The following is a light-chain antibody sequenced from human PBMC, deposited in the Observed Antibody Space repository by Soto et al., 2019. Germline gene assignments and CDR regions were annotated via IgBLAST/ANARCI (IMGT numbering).Light chain of an antibody. J-gene: IGKJ1*01. CDR2: GAS. CDR3: QQYGSSPPT. CDR1: QSVNSNF. Sequence: EIVLTQSPGTLSLSPGERVTLSCRASQSVNSNFLAWYQRKPGQAPRLLIYGASSRATGIPDRFSGSGPGTDFTLTIGRLEPEDFAVYFCQQYGSSPPTFGQGTKVDI. V-gene: IGKV3-20*01.